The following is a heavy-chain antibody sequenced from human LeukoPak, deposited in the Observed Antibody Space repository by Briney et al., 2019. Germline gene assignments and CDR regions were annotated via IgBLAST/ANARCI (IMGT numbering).Heavy chain of an antibody. CDR2: INHSGST. Sequence: SETLSLTCAVYGGSFSGYYWSWIRQPPGRGLEWIGEINHSGSTNYNPSLKSRVTISVDTSKTQFSLNLSALTAADPALYYGASLLRYSPSYYTDVWGKGTTVT. J-gene: IGHJ6*03. CDR3: ASLLRYSPSYYTDV. D-gene: IGHD3-9*01. V-gene: IGHV4-34*01. CDR1: GGSFSGYY.